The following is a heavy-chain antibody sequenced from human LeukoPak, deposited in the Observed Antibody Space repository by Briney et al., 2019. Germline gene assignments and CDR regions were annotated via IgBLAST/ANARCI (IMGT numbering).Heavy chain of an antibody. CDR1: GFTVSSNY. V-gene: IGHV3-53*01. CDR2: IYSGGST. D-gene: IGHD6-19*01. J-gene: IGHJ3*02. Sequence: GGSLRLSCAASGFTVSSNYMSWVRQAPGKGLEWVSVIYSGGSTYYADSVKGRFTISRDNSKNTLYLQMNSLRAEDTAVYYCARDLGAVAGTGDAFDIWGQGTMVTVSS. CDR3: ARDLGAVAGTGDAFDI.